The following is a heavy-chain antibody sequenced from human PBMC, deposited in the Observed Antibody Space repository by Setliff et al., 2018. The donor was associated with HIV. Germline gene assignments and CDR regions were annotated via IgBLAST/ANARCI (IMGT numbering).Heavy chain of an antibody. CDR3: ARDYLYYNLYNGSPVYGMDV. CDR1: GFTFRNYK. J-gene: IGHJ6*02. D-gene: IGHD3-3*01. CDR2: ISIGSGGAI. Sequence: SLRLSCAASGFTFRNYKFNWVRQAPGRGLEWVSSISIGSGGAIDYADSVQGRFTISRDNSKNSLYLQMNSLRVEDTAVYYCARDYLYYNLYNGSPVYGMDVWGQGTTVTVSS. V-gene: IGHV3-48*03.